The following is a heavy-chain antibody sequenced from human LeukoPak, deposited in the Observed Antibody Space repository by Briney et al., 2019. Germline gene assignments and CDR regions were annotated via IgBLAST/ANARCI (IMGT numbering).Heavy chain of an antibody. D-gene: IGHD6-13*01. V-gene: IGHV1-8*01. J-gene: IGHJ6*03. CDR3: ARGKRLIAAAGYYYYYYYMDV. CDR2: MSPNSGNT. Sequence: ASVKVSCKASGYTFTSYDINWVRQAIGQGLEWMGWMSPNSGNTGYAQKFQGRVTMTRNTSISTAYMELSSLRSEDTAVYYCARGKRLIAAAGYYYYYYYMDVWGKGTTVTVSS. CDR1: GYTFTSYD.